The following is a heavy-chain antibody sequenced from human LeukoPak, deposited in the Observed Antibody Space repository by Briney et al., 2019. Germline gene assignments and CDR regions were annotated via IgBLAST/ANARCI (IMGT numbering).Heavy chain of an antibody. CDR3: ARGNAHDYYYYYMDV. J-gene: IGHJ6*03. CDR2: INPNSGGT. CDR1: GYTFTSYG. Sequence: ASVKVSCKASGYTFTSYGISWVRQAPGQGLEWMGWINPNSGGTNYAQKFQGRVTMTRDTSISTAYMELSRLRSDDTAVYYCARGNAHDYYYYYMDVWGKGTTVTVSS. V-gene: IGHV1-2*02.